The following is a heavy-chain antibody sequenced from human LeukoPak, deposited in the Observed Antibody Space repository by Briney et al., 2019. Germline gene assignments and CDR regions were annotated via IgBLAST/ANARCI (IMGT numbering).Heavy chain of an antibody. CDR1: GYSFTGYH. CDR2: VNPKTGGT. CDR3: AREFSSKLEWLAYVTGDDAFDV. J-gene: IGHJ3*01. Sequence: ASVKVSCKAFGYSFTGYHLHWVRQAPRQGREWMGWVNPKTGGTNYARKFQGRVTMTRHTSINTVNMELSRLTSDDTAVYYCAREFSSKLEWLAYVTGDDAFDVWGQGTMITVS. D-gene: IGHD3-3*01. V-gene: IGHV1-2*02.